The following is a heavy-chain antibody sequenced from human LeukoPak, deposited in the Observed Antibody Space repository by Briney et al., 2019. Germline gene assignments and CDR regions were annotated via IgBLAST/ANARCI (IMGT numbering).Heavy chain of an antibody. D-gene: IGHD3-10*01. CDR3: ARPSMVRGVTSSFDY. J-gene: IGHJ4*02. Sequence: GESLKISCKGSGYSFTSYWIGWVRQMPGKGLEWMGIIYPGDSDTRYSPSFQGQVTISADKSISTAYLQWSSLKASDTAMYYCARPSMVRGVTSSFDYWGQGTLVTVS. CDR1: GYSFTSYW. CDR2: IYPGDSDT. V-gene: IGHV5-51*01.